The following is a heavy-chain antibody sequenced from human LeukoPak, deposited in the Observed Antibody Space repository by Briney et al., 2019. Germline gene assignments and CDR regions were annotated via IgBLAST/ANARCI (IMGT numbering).Heavy chain of an antibody. CDR1: GYTFTGYY. CDR2: INPNTGGT. D-gene: IGHD6-19*01. V-gene: IGHV1-2*02. Sequence: ASVKVSCKASGYTFTGYYMHWVRQAPGQGLEWMGWINPNTGGTNYAQKFQGRVTMTRDTSISTAYMELSRLRAEDTAVYFCARWTYNSAWGVVERVDYWGQGTLVTVSS. J-gene: IGHJ4*02. CDR3: ARWTYNSAWGVVERVDY.